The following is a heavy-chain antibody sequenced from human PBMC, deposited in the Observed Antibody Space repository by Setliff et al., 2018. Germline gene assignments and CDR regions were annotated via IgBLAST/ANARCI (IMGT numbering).Heavy chain of an antibody. CDR3: ARDVYDFRTGLADP. CDR1: GLTFSSLW. V-gene: IGHV3-7*01. J-gene: IGHJ5*02. CDR2: INQGGGEQ. Sequence: PGGSLRLSCAASGLTFSSLWMSWVRQAPGKGLEWVANINQGGGEQFYVDSVKGRFTISRDNAKNSLYLQVNSLRAEDTAVYYCARDVYDFRTGLADPWGQGTLVTVSS. D-gene: IGHD3-3*01.